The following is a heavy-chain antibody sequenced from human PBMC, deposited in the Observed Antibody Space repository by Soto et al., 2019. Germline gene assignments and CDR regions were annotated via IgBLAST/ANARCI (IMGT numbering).Heavy chain of an antibody. CDR3: AGSTNWGLYHPDY. CDR1: GFSVSGNY. J-gene: IGHJ4*02. D-gene: IGHD7-27*01. Sequence: GGSLRLSCAASGFSVSGNYMSWVRLTPGKGLEWVSLIYSGGNTYYADSVKGRFTISRDNSRNTLYLQMNSLRAEDTAVYFCAGSTNWGLYHPDYWGLGTLVTVSS. CDR2: IYSGGNT. V-gene: IGHV3-53*01.